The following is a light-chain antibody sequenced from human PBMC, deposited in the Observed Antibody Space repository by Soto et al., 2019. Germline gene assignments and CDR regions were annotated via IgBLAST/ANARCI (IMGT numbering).Light chain of an antibody. V-gene: IGKV1-6*01. Sequence: IQMTQSPSSLSASVGDRVTITCRASQDISNDLGWYQQKPGKAPKLLIYGASTLQSGVPSRFSGSGSGTDFTLTISSLQPEDSASYYCLQDHEHLTFGGGTRVEIK. J-gene: IGKJ4*01. CDR2: GAS. CDR1: QDISND. CDR3: LQDHEHLT.